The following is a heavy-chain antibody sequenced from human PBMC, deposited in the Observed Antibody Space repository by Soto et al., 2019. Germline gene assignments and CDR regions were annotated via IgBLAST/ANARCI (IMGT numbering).Heavy chain of an antibody. J-gene: IGHJ4*02. D-gene: IGHD4-17*01. V-gene: IGHV4-31*02. CDR3: ARDLYGDYFDY. Sequence: SETLSLTCTVSGGSISSGGYYWSWIRQHPGKGLEWIGYIYCSGSTYYNPSLKSRVTISVDTSKNQFSLKLSSVTAADTAVYYCARDLYGDYFDYWGQGTLVTVSS. CDR2: IYCSGST. CDR1: GGSISSGGYY.